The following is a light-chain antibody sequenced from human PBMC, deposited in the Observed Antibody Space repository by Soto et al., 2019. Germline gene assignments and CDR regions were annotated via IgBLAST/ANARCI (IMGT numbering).Light chain of an antibody. CDR1: QSISRC. J-gene: IGKJ1*01. V-gene: IGKV1-5*01. Sequence: QMPQSPSTLSASVGDRLTSSCRACQSISRCFAWDQQKPGQAPKFLIYDASSLESRVPSRFSGSGSGTEFTLTISSLQHEDFAHYFCQQYYGYSRWTFDQGTKVEIK. CDR2: DAS. CDR3: QQYYGYSRWT.